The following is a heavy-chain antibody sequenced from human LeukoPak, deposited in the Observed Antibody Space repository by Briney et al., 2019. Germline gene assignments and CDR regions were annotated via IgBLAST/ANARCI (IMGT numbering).Heavy chain of an antibody. D-gene: IGHD4/OR15-4a*01. CDR1: GFTYSSYA. CDR3: ARAYGGWTDY. Sequence: PGGSLRLSCAASGFTYSSYAMIWVRQAPGKGLEWVSVIYSGGSTYYADSVKGRFTISRDNSENTLYLQMNSLRADDTAVYYCARAYGGWTDYWGQGTLVTVSS. CDR2: IYSGGST. J-gene: IGHJ4*02. V-gene: IGHV3-66*01.